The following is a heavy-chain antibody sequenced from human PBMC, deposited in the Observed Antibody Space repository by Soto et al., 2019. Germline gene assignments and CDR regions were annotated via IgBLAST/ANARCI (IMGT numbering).Heavy chain of an antibody. CDR1: GGTLSSYA. D-gene: IGHD6-6*01. V-gene: IGHV1-69*13. J-gene: IGHJ6*02. CDR3: ARGHGIIAARPGYYGIDL. CDR2: IIPIFGTA. Sequence: SVKVSCKASGGTLSSYAISWVRQAPGQGLEWMGGIIPIFGTANYAQKFQGRVTITADESTSTAYMELSSLRSEDTAVYYCARGHGIIAARPGYYGIDLRGPRTTVPLS.